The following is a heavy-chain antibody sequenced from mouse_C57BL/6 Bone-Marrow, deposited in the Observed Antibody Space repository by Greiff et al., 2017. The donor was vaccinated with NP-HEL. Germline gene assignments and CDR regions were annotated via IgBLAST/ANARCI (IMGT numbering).Heavy chain of an antibody. CDR1: GFTFSSYA. Sequence: EVKLVESGGGLVKPGGSLKLSCAASGFTFSSYAMSWVSQTPEKRLEWVATISDGGSYTYYQDNVKGRFTISRDNAKNNLYLQMSHLKSEDTARYYCARGDSSGYEDWGQGTTLTVSS. CDR3: ARGDSSGYED. D-gene: IGHD3-2*02. J-gene: IGHJ2*01. V-gene: IGHV5-4*03. CDR2: ISDGGSYT.